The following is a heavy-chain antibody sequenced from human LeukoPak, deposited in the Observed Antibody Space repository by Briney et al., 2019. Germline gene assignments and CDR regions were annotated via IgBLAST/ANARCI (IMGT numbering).Heavy chain of an antibody. CDR1: GFTFSSYA. J-gene: IGHJ4*02. CDR2: ISGSGGGT. Sequence: GGSLRLSCAASGFTFSSYAMSWVRQAPGKGLEWVSAISGSGGGTYYADSVMGRFTISRDNSKNTLYLQMNSLRAEDMAVYYCAKGLGRGYYGSGSYLYYFDYWGQGTLVTVSS. V-gene: IGHV3-23*01. D-gene: IGHD3-10*01. CDR3: AKGLGRGYYGSGSYLYYFDY.